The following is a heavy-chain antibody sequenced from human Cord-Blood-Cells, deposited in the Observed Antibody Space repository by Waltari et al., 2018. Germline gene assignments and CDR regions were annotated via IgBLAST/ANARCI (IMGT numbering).Heavy chain of an antibody. V-gene: IGHV1-2*02. CDR3: ASYCSGGSCYDAFDI. CDR2: INPNSGGT. D-gene: IGHD2-15*01. Sequence: QVQLVQSEAEVKKPGASVKVSCKASGYTFTGYYMHWVRQAPGQGLEWMGWINPNSGGTNYAQKFQGRVTMTRDTSISTAYMELSRLRSDDTAVYYCASYCSGGSCYDAFDIWGQGTMVTVSS. CDR1: GYTFTGYY. J-gene: IGHJ3*02.